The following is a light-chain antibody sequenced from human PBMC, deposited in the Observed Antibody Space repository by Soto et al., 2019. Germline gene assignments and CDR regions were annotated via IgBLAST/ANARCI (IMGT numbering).Light chain of an antibody. V-gene: IGLV2-14*01. J-gene: IGLJ1*01. Sequence: QSALTQPASVSGSPGQSITISCTGTSSDVGGYNYVSWYQHHPGKAPKLMIYEVSNRPSGVSYRFSGSKSGNTASLTISGLQAEDEADYYCSSYTSSSTSVFGTGTKVTVL. CDR1: SSDVGGYNY. CDR3: SSYTSSSTSV. CDR2: EVS.